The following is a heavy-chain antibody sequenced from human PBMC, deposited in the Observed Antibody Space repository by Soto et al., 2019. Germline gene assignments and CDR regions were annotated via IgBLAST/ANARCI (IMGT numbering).Heavy chain of an antibody. CDR1: GFTFSSYA. CDR2: ISGSGVST. D-gene: IGHD6-13*01. CDR3: AKEHHYSSSWSEFDY. J-gene: IGHJ4*02. Sequence: EVQLLGSGGGLVQPGGSLRLSCAASGFTFSSYAMSWVRQAPGKGLEWVSAISGSGVSTYYADSVKGRFTISRDNSKNTLYLQMTSLSAEDTAVYYCAKEHHYSSSWSEFDYWGQGTLVTVSS. V-gene: IGHV3-23*01.